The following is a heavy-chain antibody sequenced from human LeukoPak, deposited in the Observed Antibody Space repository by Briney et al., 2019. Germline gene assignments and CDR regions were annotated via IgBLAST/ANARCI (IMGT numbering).Heavy chain of an antibody. CDR1: GGSISSSSYY. J-gene: IGHJ4*02. Sequence: SETLSLTCTVSGGSISSSSYYWGWIRQPPGKGLEWIGSIYYSGSTYYNPSLKSRVTISVDTSKNQFSLKLSSVTAADTAAYYCARARGYSYGYYFDYWGQGTLVTVSS. D-gene: IGHD5-18*01. CDR2: IYYSGST. CDR3: ARARGYSYGYYFDY. V-gene: IGHV4-39*07.